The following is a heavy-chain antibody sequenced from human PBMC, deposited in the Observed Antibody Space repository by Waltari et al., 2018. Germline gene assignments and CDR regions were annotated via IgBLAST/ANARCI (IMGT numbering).Heavy chain of an antibody. Sequence: QVQLVESGGGVVQTGRSLRLSCAASGFTFRSYGMHWVRQAPGKGLEWVALIWYDGNNKYYADSVKGRFTISRDTSENTLFLQMDSLRAEDTAIYYCARLSGYNTIDYWGQGTLVTVSP. D-gene: IGHD6-25*01. J-gene: IGHJ4*02. CDR1: GFTFRSYG. CDR2: IWYDGNNK. V-gene: IGHV3-33*01. CDR3: ARLSGYNTIDY.